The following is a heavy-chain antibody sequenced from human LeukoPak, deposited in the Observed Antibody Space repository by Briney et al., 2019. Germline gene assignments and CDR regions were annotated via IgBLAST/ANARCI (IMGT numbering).Heavy chain of an antibody. J-gene: IGHJ5*02. V-gene: IGHV4-59*01. CDR2: IYHSGST. CDR3: AGESHGSRWYVRANWFDP. Sequence: SETLTLTCTVSGYTISSYYWSWIRQPPGKGLEWMGYIYHSGSTNYNPSLKSGVTISVDTSNNHSSLKQSSVTAAAATVYYCAGESHGSRWYVRANWFDPWGQGTLVTVSS. D-gene: IGHD6-13*01. CDR1: GYTISSYY.